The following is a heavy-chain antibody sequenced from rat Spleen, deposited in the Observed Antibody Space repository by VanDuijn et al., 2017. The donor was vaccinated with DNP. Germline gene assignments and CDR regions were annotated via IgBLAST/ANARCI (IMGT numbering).Heavy chain of an antibody. Sequence: EVQLVESGGGSVQPGRSLKLSCAASGFTFSKNAMAWVRQAPTKGLEWVASISPSGGSTYYRDSVKGRFTISRDTAKSTQYLQMDSLRSEDTAAYYCVSRPPPTRGPFDYWGQGVTVTVSS. CDR3: VSRPPPTRGPFDY. V-gene: IGHV5S13*01. D-gene: IGHD1-4*01. CDR2: ISPSGGST. J-gene: IGHJ2*01. CDR1: GFTFSKNA.